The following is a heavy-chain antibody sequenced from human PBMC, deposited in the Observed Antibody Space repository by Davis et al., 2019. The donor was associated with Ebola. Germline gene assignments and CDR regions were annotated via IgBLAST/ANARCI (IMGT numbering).Heavy chain of an antibody. CDR2: IYPGDSDT. V-gene: IGHV5-51*01. CDR3: ARMPRGYLDEGYALDV. D-gene: IGHD2-15*01. J-gene: IGHJ6*02. Sequence: GESLKISCKSSGYTYSSYWIGWVRQRPGKGLEWMGIIYPGDSDTRYSPSFQGQVTISVDKSLSTTFLQWSTLKASDTAIYYCARMPRGYLDEGYALDVWGQGTTVTVSS. CDR1: GYTYSSYW.